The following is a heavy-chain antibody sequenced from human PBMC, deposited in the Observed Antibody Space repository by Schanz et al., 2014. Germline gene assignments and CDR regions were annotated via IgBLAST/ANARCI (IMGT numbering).Heavy chain of an antibody. V-gene: IGHV3-53*01. Sequence: EVQLVESGGGLIQPGGSLRLSCAVSGFTVSSNYMSWVRQAPGKGLEWVSTVYMSAASTRYADSVKGRFIISRDNAKGSVYLQMNSLRAEDTAVYYCARGHYGLDVWGPGTSVTVSS. CDR2: VYMSAAST. CDR3: ARGHYGLDV. D-gene: IGHD3-10*01. J-gene: IGHJ6*02. CDR1: GFTVSSNY.